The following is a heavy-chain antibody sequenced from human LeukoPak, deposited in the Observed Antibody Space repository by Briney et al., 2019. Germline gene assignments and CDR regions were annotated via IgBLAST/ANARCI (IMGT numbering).Heavy chain of an antibody. Sequence: GESLKISCKGSGYSFTSYWISWARQMPGKGLEWMGRIDPSDSYTNYSPSFQGHVTISADKSISTAYLQWSSLKASDTAMYYCATLGYSYGYPFDYWGQGTLVTVSS. J-gene: IGHJ4*02. V-gene: IGHV5-10-1*01. D-gene: IGHD5-18*01. CDR1: GYSFTSYW. CDR3: ATLGYSYGYPFDY. CDR2: IDPSDSYT.